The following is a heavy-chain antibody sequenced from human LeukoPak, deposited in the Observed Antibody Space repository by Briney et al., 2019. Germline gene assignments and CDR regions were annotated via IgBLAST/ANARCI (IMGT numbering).Heavy chain of an antibody. CDR1: GFTFSNYG. CDR3: ARAESSNWYWYFDL. Sequence: GRSLRLSCAASGFTFSNYGMHWVRQAPGKGLEWVVVISHDGSNNNYADSVKGRFTISRDNSKNTLYLQMNTLRAEDTAVYYCARAESSNWYWYFDLWGRGTLVTVSS. CDR2: ISHDGSNN. V-gene: IGHV3-30*03. D-gene: IGHD6-13*01. J-gene: IGHJ2*01.